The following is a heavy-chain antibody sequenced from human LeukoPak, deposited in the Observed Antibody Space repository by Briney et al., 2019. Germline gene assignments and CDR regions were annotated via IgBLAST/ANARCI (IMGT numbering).Heavy chain of an antibody. V-gene: IGHV1-69*05. J-gene: IGHJ5*02. CDR2: IIPIFGTV. Sequence: SVKVSCKASGGTFSSYAISWVRQAPGQGLEWMGGIIPIFGTVNYAQKFQGRVTITTDESTSTAYMELSSLRSEDTAVYYCARGIAALLDWFDPWGQGTLVTVSS. CDR3: ARGIAALLDWFDP. CDR1: GGTFSSYA. D-gene: IGHD6-13*01.